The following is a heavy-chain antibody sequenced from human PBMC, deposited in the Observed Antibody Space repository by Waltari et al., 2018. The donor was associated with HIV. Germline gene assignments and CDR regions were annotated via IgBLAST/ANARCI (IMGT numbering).Heavy chain of an antibody. J-gene: IGHJ5*02. Sequence: QVQLQESGPGLVKPSETLSLTCTVSGYSISSGYYWGWIRQPPGKGLEWIGSIYHSGCTYYNPSLKSRVTISVDTSKNQFSLKLSSVTAADTAVYYCARRGRGWYNWFDPWGQGTLVTVSS. D-gene: IGHD6-19*01. CDR3: ARRGRGWYNWFDP. CDR2: IYHSGCT. V-gene: IGHV4-38-2*02. CDR1: GYSISSGYY.